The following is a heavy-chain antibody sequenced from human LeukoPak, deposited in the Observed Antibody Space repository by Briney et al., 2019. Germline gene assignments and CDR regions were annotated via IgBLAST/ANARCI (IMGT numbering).Heavy chain of an antibody. V-gene: IGHV3-9*01. Sequence: QPGGSLRLSCAASGFTFDAYAMHWVRQAPGKGLGWVSGISWNSGTIGYADSVKGRFTISRDNAKNSLYLQMNSLRAEDTALYFCAVDLYSSVWYGAFDMWGQGTMVTV. CDR1: GFTFDAYA. CDR2: ISWNSGTI. J-gene: IGHJ3*02. CDR3: AVDLYSSVWYGAFDM. D-gene: IGHD6-19*01.